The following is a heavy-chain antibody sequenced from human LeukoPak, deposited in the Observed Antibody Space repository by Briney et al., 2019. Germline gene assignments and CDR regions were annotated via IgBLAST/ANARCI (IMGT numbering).Heavy chain of an antibody. CDR3: AKELRSISATTGFDY. CDR2: ISDSGGNT. V-gene: IGHV3-23*01. Sequence: GGSLRLSCVASGFTFSNYWMTWVRQSPGKGLEWVSAISDSGGNTWYADSVKGRFTISRDNSKNTVYLQMNSLRAEDTAVYYCAKELRSISATTGFDYWGQGTLVTVSS. D-gene: IGHD1-20*01. CDR1: GFTFSNYW. J-gene: IGHJ4*02.